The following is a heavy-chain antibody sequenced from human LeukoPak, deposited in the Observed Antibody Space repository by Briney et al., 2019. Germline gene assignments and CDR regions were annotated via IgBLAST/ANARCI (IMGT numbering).Heavy chain of an antibody. J-gene: IGHJ4*02. CDR1: GGTFSSYA. D-gene: IGHD3-10*02. CDR3: ARNPCSGSYYSEFDD. V-gene: IGHV1-69*04. CDR2: IIPILGIA. Sequence: SVKVSCKASGGTFSSYAISWVRQAHGQGLEWKGRIIPILGIANYAQKFQGRVTITADKTTSTAYMELSSLRSEDTAVYYCARNPCSGSYYSEFDDWGQGTLVTVSS.